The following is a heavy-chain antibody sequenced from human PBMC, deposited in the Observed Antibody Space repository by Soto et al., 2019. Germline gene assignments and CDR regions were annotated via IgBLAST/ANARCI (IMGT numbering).Heavy chain of an antibody. Sequence: PGESLKISCKGVGYKFGSAWIGWVRQMPGKGLEWMGIIKPGTSDIRYSPSCRGHVTISADEAVSTAYLQWSSLKASDTAMYYCARQLSHICDSWGQGTLVT. CDR1: GYKFGSAW. V-gene: IGHV5-51*01. D-gene: IGHD3-3*02. CDR3: ARQLSHICDS. J-gene: IGHJ4*02. CDR2: IKPGTSDI.